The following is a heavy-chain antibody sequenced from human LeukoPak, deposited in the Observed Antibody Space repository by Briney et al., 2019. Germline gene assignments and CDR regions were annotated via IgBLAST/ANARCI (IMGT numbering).Heavy chain of an antibody. Sequence: GGSLRLSCAASGFTFSDYYMSCIRQAPGKGLEWVSYISSSSSYTNYADSVKGRFTISRDNAKNSLYLQMNSLRAEDTAVYYCARGPLAYCSGWEFDYWGQGTLVTVSS. V-gene: IGHV3-11*05. CDR2: ISSSSSYT. CDR1: GFTFSDYY. D-gene: IGHD6-19*01. CDR3: ARGPLAYCSGWEFDY. J-gene: IGHJ4*02.